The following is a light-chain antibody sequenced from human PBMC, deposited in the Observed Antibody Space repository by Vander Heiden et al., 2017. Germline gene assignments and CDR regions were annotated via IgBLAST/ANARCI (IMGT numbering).Light chain of an antibody. V-gene: IGLV1-44*01. Sequence: QSVLTQPPSASGTPGQRVTISCSGSRSNIGFNPVTWYQHLPGTVPKLLIYDNNERPSGVPDRFSGSKSGTSASLAISGLQSEDEADYFCAAWDDSLNGWVFGGGTKLTVL. CDR1: RSNIGFNP. CDR3: AAWDDSLNGWV. CDR2: DNN. J-gene: IGLJ3*02.